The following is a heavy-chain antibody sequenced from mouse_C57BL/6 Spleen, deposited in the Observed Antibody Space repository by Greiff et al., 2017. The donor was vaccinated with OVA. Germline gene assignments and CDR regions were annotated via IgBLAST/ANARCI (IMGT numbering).Heavy chain of an antibody. CDR2: INYDGSST. V-gene: IGHV5-16*01. D-gene: IGHD1-1*02. CDR1: GFTFSDYY. J-gene: IGHJ1*03. Sequence: EVQLVESEGGLVQPGSSMKLSCTASGFTFSDYYMAWVRQVPEKGLEWVANINYDGSSTYYLDSLKSRFIISRDNAKNILYLQMSSLKSEDTATYDCARDGGSFYWYFDVWGTGTTVTVSS. CDR3: ARDGGSFYWYFDV.